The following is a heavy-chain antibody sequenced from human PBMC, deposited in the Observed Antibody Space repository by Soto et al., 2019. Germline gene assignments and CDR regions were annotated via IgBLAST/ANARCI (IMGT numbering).Heavy chain of an antibody. CDR3: ARGDTPMITGMDSFDI. J-gene: IGHJ3*02. D-gene: IGHD5-18*01. Sequence: PGGSRRLSWAASGFTVSRYLMNWVRQAPGKGLEWVANIKQDGTEKNYVDSVKGRFTISRDNARKSLYLQMDSLRAEDTAVYFCARGDTPMITGMDSFDIWGQGTMVTVSS. V-gene: IGHV3-7*01. CDR1: GFTVSRYL. CDR2: IKQDGTEK.